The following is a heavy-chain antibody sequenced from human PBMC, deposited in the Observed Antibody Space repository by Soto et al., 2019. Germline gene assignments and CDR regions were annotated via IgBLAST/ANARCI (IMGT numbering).Heavy chain of an antibody. D-gene: IGHD5-12*01. CDR2: TYHKAKWYN. V-gene: IGHV6-1*01. J-gene: IGHJ6*02. CDR3: ARETLAHYGMDV. Sequence: TLSLTCAISGDSVSSDSAAWNWIRQSPSRGLEWLGRTYHKAKWYNDYAVSVKSRITINPDTSKNQLSLQLSSVTPEDTAVYYCARETLAHYGMDVWGQGTTVTVSS. CDR1: GDSVSSDSAA.